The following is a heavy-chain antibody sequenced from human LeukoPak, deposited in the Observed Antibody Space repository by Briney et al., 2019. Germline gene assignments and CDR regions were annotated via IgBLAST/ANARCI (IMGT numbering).Heavy chain of an antibody. CDR2: ISSSGSTI. D-gene: IGHD3-9*01. CDR1: GFTFSDYY. Sequence: GGSLRLSCAASGFTFSDYYMSWIRQAPGKGLEWVSYISSSGSTIYYADSVKGRFTISGDNAKNSLYLQMNSLRAEDTAVYYCARGYDILTGSLGGPVGWFDPWGQGTLVTVSS. V-gene: IGHV3-11*01. CDR3: ARGYDILTGSLGGPVGWFDP. J-gene: IGHJ5*02.